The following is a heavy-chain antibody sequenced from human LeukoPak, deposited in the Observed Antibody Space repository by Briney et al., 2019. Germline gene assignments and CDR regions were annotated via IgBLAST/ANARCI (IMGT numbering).Heavy chain of an antibody. D-gene: IGHD2-15*01. CDR2: IYNDGSST. CDR1: GFTFSHYW. Sequence: AGGSLRLSCAASGFTFSHYWMHWVRQAPGKGLVWVSRIYNDGSSTSYADSVKGRFTISRDNAKSTLYLQMNSLRAEDTAVYYCARVRGGRGRSCAAGGFDIWGQGTMVTVSS. CDR3: ARVRGGRGRSCAAGGFDI. J-gene: IGHJ3*02. V-gene: IGHV3-74*01.